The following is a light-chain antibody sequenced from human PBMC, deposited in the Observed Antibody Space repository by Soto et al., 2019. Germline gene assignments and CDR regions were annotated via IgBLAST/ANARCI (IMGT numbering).Light chain of an antibody. CDR3: SSYTSISSLGV. Sequence: QSALIQPPSLSGSPGQSVTISCTGTVSDVGSYKYVSWYQQHPGKAPKLIIFEVSNRPSGVSDRFSGSKSGNRASLTISGLQAEDEADYYCSSYTSISSLGVFGTGTKVTV. CDR2: EVS. J-gene: IGLJ1*01. CDR1: VSDVGSYKY. V-gene: IGLV2-14*01.